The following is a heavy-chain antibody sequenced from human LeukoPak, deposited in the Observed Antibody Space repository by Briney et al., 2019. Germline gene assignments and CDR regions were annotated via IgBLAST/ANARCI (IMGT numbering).Heavy chain of an antibody. J-gene: IGHJ4*02. V-gene: IGHV4-59*01. CDR1: GGSISTYY. Sequence: SETLSLTCTVSGGSISTYYWNWIRQPPGKGLEWIGYISNSGITTYNPSLKSRGTISVDSSKSQFSLKLNSVTAADTAVYYCARSGGYSSSWSLWGQGTLVTVSS. D-gene: IGHD6-13*01. CDR2: ISNSGIT. CDR3: ARSGGYSSSWSL.